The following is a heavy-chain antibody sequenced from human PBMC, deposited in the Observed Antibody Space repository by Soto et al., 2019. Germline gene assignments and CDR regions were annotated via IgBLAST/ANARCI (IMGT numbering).Heavy chain of an antibody. CDR2: INAGNGNT. Sequence: ASVKVSCKASGYTFTSYAMHLVRQAPGQRLEWMGWINAGNGNTKYSQKFQGRVTITRDTSASTAYMELSSLRSEDTAVYYCARSIVVVTAAAYWGQGTLVTVSS. CDR3: ARSIVVVTAAAY. V-gene: IGHV1-3*01. J-gene: IGHJ4*02. CDR1: GYTFTSYA. D-gene: IGHD2-21*02.